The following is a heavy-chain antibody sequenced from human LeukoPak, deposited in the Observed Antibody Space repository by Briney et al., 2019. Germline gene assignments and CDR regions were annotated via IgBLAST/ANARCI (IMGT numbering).Heavy chain of an antibody. J-gene: IGHJ4*02. CDR2: ISSSSSYI. V-gene: IGHV3-21*01. Sequence: GGSLRLSRAASGFTFSSYSMHWVRQPPGRGLEWVSSISSSSSYIYYADSVKGRFTISRDNAKNSLYLQMNSLRAEDTAVYYCARDPSRIAAAGFYYYFDYWGQGTLVTVSS. CDR1: GFTFSSYS. CDR3: ARDPSRIAAAGFYYYFDY. D-gene: IGHD6-13*01.